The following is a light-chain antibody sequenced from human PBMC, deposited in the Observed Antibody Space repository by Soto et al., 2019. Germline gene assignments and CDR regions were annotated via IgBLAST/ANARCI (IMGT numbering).Light chain of an antibody. J-gene: IGKJ1*01. CDR2: GAT. CDR3: QQYNNWPRT. Sequence: EILMTQSPATLSVSPGERATLSCRASQSVSSLLAWYQQKPGQAPRLLIHGATTRATGIPARFSGSGSGTEFTLTISSLQSEDFAVYYCQQYNNWPRTFGQGTKVDI. V-gene: IGKV3-15*01. CDR1: QSVSSL.